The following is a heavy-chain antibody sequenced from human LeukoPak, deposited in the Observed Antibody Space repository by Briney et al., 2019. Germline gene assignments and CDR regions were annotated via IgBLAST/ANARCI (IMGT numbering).Heavy chain of an antibody. CDR1: GYTFTSYG. Sequence: ASAKVSCKASGYTFTSYGISWVRQAPGQGLEWMGWISAYNGNTNYAQKLQGRVTMTTDTSTSTAYMELRSLRSDDTAVYYCASIPGSFHYYDSSGYYLDYWGQGTLVTVSS. J-gene: IGHJ4*02. CDR2: ISAYNGNT. D-gene: IGHD3-22*01. V-gene: IGHV1-18*01. CDR3: ASIPGSFHYYDSSGYYLDY.